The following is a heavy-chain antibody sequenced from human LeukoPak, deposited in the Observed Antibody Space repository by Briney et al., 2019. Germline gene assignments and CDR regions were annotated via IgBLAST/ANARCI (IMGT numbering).Heavy chain of an antibody. CDR1: GFTFSSYS. J-gene: IGHJ4*02. CDR3: ARDSSGSYLLDY. Sequence: PGGSLRLSCAASGFTFSSYSMNWVRQAPGKGLEWVSSISSSSSYIYYADSVKGRFTISRDNAKNSLYLQMNSLRAEDTAVYYCARDSSGSYLLDYWGQGTLVTVSS. D-gene: IGHD3-10*01. CDR2: ISSSSSYI. V-gene: IGHV3-21*01.